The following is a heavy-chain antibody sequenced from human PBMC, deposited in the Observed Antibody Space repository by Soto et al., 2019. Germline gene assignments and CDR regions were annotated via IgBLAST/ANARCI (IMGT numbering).Heavy chain of an antibody. V-gene: IGHV1-69*08. CDR1: GGTFSSYT. CDR2: IIPILGIA. J-gene: IGHJ6*03. Sequence: QVQLVQSGAEVKKPGSSVKVSCKASGGTFSSYTISWVRQAPGQGLEWMGRIIPILGIANYAQKFQGRVTITADKSTSTAYMELSSLRSEDTAVYYCARDGFHMVRGVTGYYYYMDVWGKGTTVTVSS. CDR3: ARDGFHMVRGVTGYYYYMDV. D-gene: IGHD3-10*01.